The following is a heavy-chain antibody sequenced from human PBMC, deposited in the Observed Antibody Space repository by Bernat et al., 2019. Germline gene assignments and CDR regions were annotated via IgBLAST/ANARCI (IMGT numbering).Heavy chain of an antibody. CDR1: GYSISSGYY. V-gene: IGHV4-38-2*01. Sequence: QVQLQESGPGLVKPSETLSLTCAVSGYSISSGYYWGWIRQPPGKGLEWIGSIYYSGSTYYNPSLKSRVTISVDTSKNQFSLKLSSVTAADTAVYYCARRMITFGGVIAFDYWGQGTLVTVSS. CDR3: ARRMITFGGVIAFDY. D-gene: IGHD3-16*02. J-gene: IGHJ4*02. CDR2: IYYSGST.